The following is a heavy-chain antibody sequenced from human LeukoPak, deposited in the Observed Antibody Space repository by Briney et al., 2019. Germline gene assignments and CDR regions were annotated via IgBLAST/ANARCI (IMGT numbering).Heavy chain of an antibody. V-gene: IGHV3-30*02. Sequence: TGGSLRLSXAASGFTFSSYGMHWVRQTPGKGLEWVAFIRYDGSNKYYADSVRGRFTISRDNSKNTLYLQMNSLRAEDRAVYYCANGDYGGPKPGFDYWGQGTLVTVSS. J-gene: IGHJ4*02. CDR2: IRYDGSNK. D-gene: IGHD4-23*01. CDR3: ANGDYGGPKPGFDY. CDR1: GFTFSSYG.